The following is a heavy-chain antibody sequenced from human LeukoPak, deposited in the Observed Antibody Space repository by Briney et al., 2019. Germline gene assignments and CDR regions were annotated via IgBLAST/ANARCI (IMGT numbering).Heavy chain of an antibody. Sequence: PGGSLRLSCAASGFTFSSYAMHWVRQAPGKGLEWVAVISYDGSNKYYADSVKGRFTISKDHSKNTLYLILDSLRAEDTAVYYCARENYYDSSAYLDYWGQGTLVTVSS. CDR2: ISYDGSNK. D-gene: IGHD3-22*01. J-gene: IGHJ4*02. CDR3: ARENYYDSSAYLDY. V-gene: IGHV3-30*04. CDR1: GFTFSSYA.